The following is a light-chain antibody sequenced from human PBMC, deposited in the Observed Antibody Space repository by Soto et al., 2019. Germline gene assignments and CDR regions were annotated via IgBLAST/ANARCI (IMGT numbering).Light chain of an antibody. CDR3: QQYGSSPRVT. V-gene: IGKV3-20*01. CDR1: QSVSSSY. CDR2: GAS. J-gene: IGKJ5*01. Sequence: EIVLTQSPDTLSLAPGERATLSCRASQSVSSSYLAWYQQKPGQAPRLLIYGASSRATGIPDRFSSSGSGTDFTLTISSLEPEDFAVYYCQQYGSSPRVTFGQGTRLEIK.